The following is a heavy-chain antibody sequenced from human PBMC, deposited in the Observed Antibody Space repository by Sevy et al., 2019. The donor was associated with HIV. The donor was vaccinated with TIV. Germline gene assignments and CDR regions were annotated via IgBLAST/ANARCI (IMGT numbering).Heavy chain of an antibody. Sequence: SETLSLTCTVSGGYVSSGSYYWSWIRQPPGKGLEWIGHIYYSGSTNYDPSHKSRVTMSVDTSKNQFSLKLSSVTAADTAVYYCAREGAVREGEYWFDPWGQGTLVTVSS. V-gene: IGHV4-61*01. J-gene: IGHJ5*02. D-gene: IGHD3-16*01. CDR3: AREGAVREGEYWFDP. CDR2: IYYSGST. CDR1: GGYVSSGSYY.